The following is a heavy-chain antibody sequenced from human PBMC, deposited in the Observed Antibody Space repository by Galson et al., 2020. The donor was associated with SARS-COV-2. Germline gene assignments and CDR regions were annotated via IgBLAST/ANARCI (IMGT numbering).Heavy chain of an antibody. CDR1: GGSISSYY. CDR2: IYYSGST. D-gene: IGHD3-3*01. Sequence: SKTLYLTCTVSGGSISSYYWSWIRQPPGKGLEWIGYIYYSGSTNYNPSLKSRVTISVDTSKNQFSLKLSSVTAADTAVYYCARAAQTYYDFWSGYYNAPHFDYWGQGTLVAVSS. CDR3: ARAAQTYYDFWSGYYNAPHFDY. V-gene: IGHV4-59*01. J-gene: IGHJ4*02.